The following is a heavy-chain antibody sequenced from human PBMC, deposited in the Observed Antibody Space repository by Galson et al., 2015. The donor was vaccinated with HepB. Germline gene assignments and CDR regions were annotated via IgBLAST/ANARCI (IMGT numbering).Heavy chain of an antibody. CDR1: GFTFSSYA. CDR3: AKHYSSKNYYYYHMDV. CDR2: ISGSGGST. D-gene: IGHD4-11*01. V-gene: IGHV3-23*01. J-gene: IGHJ6*03. Sequence: SLRLSCAASGFTFSSYAMSWVRQAPGKGLEWVSEISGSGGSTYYADSVKGRLTISRDNSKNTLYLQMNSLRAEDTAVYYCAKHYSSKNYYYYHMDVWGKGTTVTVSS.